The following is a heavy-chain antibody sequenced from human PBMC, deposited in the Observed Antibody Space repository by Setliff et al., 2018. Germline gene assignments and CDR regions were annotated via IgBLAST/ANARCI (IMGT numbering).Heavy chain of an antibody. V-gene: IGHV4-59*08. J-gene: IGHJ4*02. CDR2: IYYSGTT. CDR3: ARTGTYRYFDY. Sequence: SETLSLTCAVSGGSLSTYYWTWIRQPPGKGLEWIGYIYYSGTTKYNPSLKSRVTISVDTSKNQFSLKLSSVTAADTAVYYCARTGTYRYFDYWGQGALVTVSS. CDR1: GGSLSTYY. D-gene: IGHD1-1*01.